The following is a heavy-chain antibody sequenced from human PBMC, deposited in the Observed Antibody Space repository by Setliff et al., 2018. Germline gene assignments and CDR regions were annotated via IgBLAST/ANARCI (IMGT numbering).Heavy chain of an antibody. J-gene: IGHJ4*02. CDR3: ARRRGASFDS. CDR1: GGFFTGFY. D-gene: IGHD3-10*01. V-gene: IGHV4-59*01. CDR2: VHYSGST. Sequence: SETLSLTCSVSGGFFTGFYWSWLRQSPGKGPEWIGYVHYSGSTLYTPSLKSRVTISLDTSKNQINLSLSSLTAADTAVYYCARRRGASFDSWGQGVLVTVS.